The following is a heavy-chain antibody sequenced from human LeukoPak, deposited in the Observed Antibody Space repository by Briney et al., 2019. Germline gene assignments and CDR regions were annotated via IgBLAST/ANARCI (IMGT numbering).Heavy chain of an antibody. J-gene: IGHJ5*02. V-gene: IGHV1-18*01. CDR2: ISAYNGNT. Sequence: ASVKVSCKASGYTFTSYGISWVRQAPGQGLEWMGWISAYNGNTNYAQKLQGRVTMTTDTSTSTAYMELRSLRSDDTAVYYCARDPHVWFGELLDNWFDPWGQGTLVTVSS. CDR3: ARDPHVWFGELLDNWFDP. CDR1: GYTFTSYG. D-gene: IGHD3-10*01.